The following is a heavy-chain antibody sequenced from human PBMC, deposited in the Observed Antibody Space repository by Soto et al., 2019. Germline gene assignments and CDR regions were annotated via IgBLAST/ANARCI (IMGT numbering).Heavy chain of an antibody. V-gene: IGHV3-66*01. CDR3: ARGRSASSDVHS. CDR1: GFTVSTYY. D-gene: IGHD3-10*01. Sequence: EVQLVESGGGLVQPGGSLRLSCAASGFTVSTYYMNWVRQAPGEGLEWVSVVYSGGTTYYADSVRGRFTISRDDSKSSLLLRMDSLRAEDPAVYYCARGRSASSDVHSWGQGTLVTVSS. J-gene: IGHJ4*02. CDR2: VYSGGTT.